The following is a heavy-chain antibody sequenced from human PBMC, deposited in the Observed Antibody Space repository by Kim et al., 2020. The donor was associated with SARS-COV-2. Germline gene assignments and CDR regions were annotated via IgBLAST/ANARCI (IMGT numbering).Heavy chain of an antibody. V-gene: IGHV3-33*08. CDR1: GFTFSSYE. J-gene: IGHJ4*02. CDR2: IWYDGSNK. CDR3: ARGKSYYDILTGYYPNFDY. D-gene: IGHD3-9*01. Sequence: GGSLRLSCAASGFTFSSYEMNWVRQAPGKGLEWVAVIWYDGSNKYYADSVKGRFTISRDNSKNTLYLQMNSLRAEDTAVYYCARGKSYYDILTGYYPNFDYWGQGTLVTVSS.